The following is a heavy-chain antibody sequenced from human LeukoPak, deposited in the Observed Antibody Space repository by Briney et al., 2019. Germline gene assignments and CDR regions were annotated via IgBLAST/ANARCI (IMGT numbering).Heavy chain of an antibody. CDR3: AREAGYTSSPGY. Sequence: GGSLRLSCAASGFAFSPYIMNWVRQAPGKGLEWVSSISGSGSYIYYADSVKGRFTIYRDNAKNSLYLQMNSLRAEDTAVYYCAREAGYTSSPGYWGQGTLVIVSS. D-gene: IGHD6-13*01. J-gene: IGHJ4*02. CDR1: GFAFSPYI. CDR2: ISGSGSYI. V-gene: IGHV3-21*01.